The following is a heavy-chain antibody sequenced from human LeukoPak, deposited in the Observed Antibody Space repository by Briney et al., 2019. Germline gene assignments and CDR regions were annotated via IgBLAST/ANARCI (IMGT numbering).Heavy chain of an antibody. CDR3: ARDRSSSYTRDWFDP. CDR1: GGSISGYY. CDR2: IYNSESI. J-gene: IGHJ5*02. D-gene: IGHD6-13*01. V-gene: IGHV4-4*07. Sequence: SETLSLTCTVSGGSISGYYWSWIRQPAGKGLAWIGRIYNSESINYNPSLKSRVTMSIDTSKNQFSLKLNSVTAADTAVYYCARDRSSSYTRDWFDPWGQGVLVTVSS.